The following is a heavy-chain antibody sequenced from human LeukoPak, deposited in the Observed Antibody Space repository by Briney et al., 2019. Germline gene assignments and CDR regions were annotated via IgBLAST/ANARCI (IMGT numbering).Heavy chain of an antibody. V-gene: IGHV3-21*01. J-gene: IGHJ3*02. Sequence: GGSLRLSCAASGFTFSRDSMNWFRQAPGKGLEWVSSISSSSTYIYYADSVKGRFTISRNNAKNSLHLQMNSLRAEDTAVYYCARGGGYSGYDLDAFDIWGQGTMVTVSS. D-gene: IGHD5-12*01. CDR1: GFTFSRDS. CDR2: ISSSSTYI. CDR3: ARGGGYSGYDLDAFDI.